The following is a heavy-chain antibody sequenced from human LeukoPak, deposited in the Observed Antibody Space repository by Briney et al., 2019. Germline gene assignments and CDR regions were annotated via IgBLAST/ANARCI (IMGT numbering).Heavy chain of an antibody. CDR3: ARGGVVGAYLDY. CDR2: IIPILGIA. CDR1: GGTFISYT. J-gene: IGHJ4*02. V-gene: IGHV1-69*02. D-gene: IGHD1-26*01. Sequence: ASVKVSCKASGGTFISYTISWVRQAPGQGLEWMGRIIPILGIANYAQKFQGRVTITADESTSTAYMELSSLRSEDTAVYYCARGGVVGAYLDYWGQGTLVTVSS.